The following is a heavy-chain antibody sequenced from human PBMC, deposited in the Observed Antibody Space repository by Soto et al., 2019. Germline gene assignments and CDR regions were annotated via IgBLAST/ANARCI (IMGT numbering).Heavy chain of an antibody. CDR2: VHYSWGS. V-gene: IGHV4-59*08. CDR1: GGSISSYH. J-gene: IGHJ6*02. D-gene: IGHD1-26*01. Sequence: QVLLQESGPGLVKPSETLSLSCTVSGGSISSYHWSWIRQTPGKGLEWIGYVHYSWGSNYNPSLKSRLAISLDTSKSQFSLKLTSVTATDTAVYYCARQGFWALHGLVDVWGQGTTVTVSS. CDR3: ARQGFWALHGLVDV.